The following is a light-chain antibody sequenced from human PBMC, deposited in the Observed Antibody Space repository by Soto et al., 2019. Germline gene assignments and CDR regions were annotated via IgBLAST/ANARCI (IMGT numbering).Light chain of an antibody. CDR3: AAWDGSLNVYV. CDR1: SSSIGSNS. J-gene: IGLJ1*01. V-gene: IGLV1-44*01. Sequence: QSVLTQPPSASGTAEQRVTISCSRSSSSIGSNSVNWYQQLPRTAPKVLIYTNNQRPSGVPDRFSGSKSGTSASLAISGLQSEDEADYYCAAWDGSLNVYVFGTGTKLTVL. CDR2: TNN.